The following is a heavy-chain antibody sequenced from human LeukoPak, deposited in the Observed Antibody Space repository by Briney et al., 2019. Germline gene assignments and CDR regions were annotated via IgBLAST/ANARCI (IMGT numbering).Heavy chain of an antibody. V-gene: IGHV1-69*04. CDR2: IIPILGIA. D-gene: IGHD5-18*01. Sequence: GASVKASCKASGGTFSSYAISWVRQAPGQGLEWMGRIIPILGIANYAQKFQGRVTITADKSTSTAYMELSSLRSEDTAVYYCAERGYSYGTVDYWGQGTLVTVSS. CDR1: GGTFSSYA. CDR3: AERGYSYGTVDY. J-gene: IGHJ4*02.